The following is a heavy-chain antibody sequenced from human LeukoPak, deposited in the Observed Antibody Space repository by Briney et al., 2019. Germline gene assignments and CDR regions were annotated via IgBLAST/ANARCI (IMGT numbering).Heavy chain of an antibody. D-gene: IGHD2-15*01. Sequence: SVKVSCKASGGTFSSYAISWVRQAPGQGLEWMGGIIPIFGTANYAQKFQGRVTITTDESTSTACMELSSLRSEDTAVYYCARARRYCSSGSCYSGFDPWGQGTLVTVSS. CDR2: IIPIFGTA. CDR3: ARARRYCSSGSCYSGFDP. V-gene: IGHV1-69*05. J-gene: IGHJ5*02. CDR1: GGTFSSYA.